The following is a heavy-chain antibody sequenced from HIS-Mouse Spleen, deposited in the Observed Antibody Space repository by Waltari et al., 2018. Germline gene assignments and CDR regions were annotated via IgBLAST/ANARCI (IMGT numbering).Heavy chain of an antibody. J-gene: IGHJ4*02. Sequence: QVQLVESGGGVVQPGRYLRLSCAASGFTFRSYGMHWVRQAPGKGLEWVAVISYDGSNKYYADSVKGRFTISRDNSKNTLYLQMNSLRAEDTAVYYCAKASSGWLDYWGQGTLVTVSS. D-gene: IGHD6-19*01. V-gene: IGHV3-30*18. CDR1: GFTFRSYG. CDR3: AKASSGWLDY. CDR2: ISYDGSNK.